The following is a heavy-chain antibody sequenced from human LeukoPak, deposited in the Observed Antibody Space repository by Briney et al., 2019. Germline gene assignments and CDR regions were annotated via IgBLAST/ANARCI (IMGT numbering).Heavy chain of an antibody. J-gene: IGHJ4*02. CDR1: GFTFSSYA. Sequence: GGSLRLSCAASGFTFSSYAMSWVRQAPGKGLEWVSAISGSGSSTYYADSVKGRFTISRDNSKSTLYLQMKSLRAEDTAVYYCAKVVVAWGVRLGELSLWGQGTLVTVSS. V-gene: IGHV3-23*01. D-gene: IGHD3-16*02. CDR2: ISGSGSST. CDR3: AKVVVAWGVRLGELSL.